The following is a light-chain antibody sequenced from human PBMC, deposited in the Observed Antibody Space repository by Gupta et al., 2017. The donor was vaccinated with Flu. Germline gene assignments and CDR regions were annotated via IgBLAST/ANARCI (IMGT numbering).Light chain of an antibody. CDR1: QSVSRY. V-gene: IGKV3-11*01. J-gene: IGKJ2*01. CDR3: QQRSNWPPYT. CDR2: DAS. Sequence: ATLSLSPGERATLSCRASQSVSRYLAWYQQKPGQAPRLLIYDASNRATGIPARFSGSGYGTDFTLTISSREPEDFAVYYCQQRSNWPPYTFGQGTKLQIK.